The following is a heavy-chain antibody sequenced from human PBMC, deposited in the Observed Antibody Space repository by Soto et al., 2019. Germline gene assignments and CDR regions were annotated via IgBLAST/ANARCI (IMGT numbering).Heavy chain of an antibody. D-gene: IGHD6-19*01. CDR3: GKERRGSGWFVRSY. J-gene: IGHJ4*02. CDR1: GFPFSSYA. Sequence: EVQLLESGGGLVQPGVSVRLSCAASGFPFSSYAMSWVRQAPGKGLEWVSAISGNGAETSYAASVRGRFTISRDNSRGTLYLQMDGLRADDTAVYYCGKERRGSGWFVRSYWGQGILVTVSS. V-gene: IGHV3-23*01. CDR2: ISGNGAET.